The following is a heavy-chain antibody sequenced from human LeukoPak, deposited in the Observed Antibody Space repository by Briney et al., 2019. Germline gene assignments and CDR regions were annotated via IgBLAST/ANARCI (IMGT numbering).Heavy chain of an antibody. CDR1: GFTFSGYA. Sequence: PGGSLRLSCAASGFTFSGYAMSWVRQAPGKGLEWVSTFGGGGGSTYYADSVKGRFTISRDNSKNTLYLQMNSLRAEDTAIYHCAKDKTPVSGWYGGIDYWGQGTLVTVSS. CDR2: FGGGGGST. D-gene: IGHD6-19*01. CDR3: AKDKTPVSGWYGGIDY. V-gene: IGHV3-23*01. J-gene: IGHJ4*02.